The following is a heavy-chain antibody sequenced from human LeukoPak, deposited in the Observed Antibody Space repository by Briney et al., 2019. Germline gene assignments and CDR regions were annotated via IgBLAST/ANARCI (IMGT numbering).Heavy chain of an antibody. D-gene: IGHD1-26*01. CDR3: ARDGRALLRDFDY. J-gene: IGHJ4*02. Sequence: SGRSLRLSCAASGFTFSSYVIHWVRQAPGKGLEWVAGIWYDGSNYYYADSVKGRFTISRDNSKNTLYLQMNGLRAEDTGVYYCARDGRALLRDFDYWGQGTLVTVSS. CDR1: GFTFSSYV. CDR2: IWYDGSNY. V-gene: IGHV3-33*01.